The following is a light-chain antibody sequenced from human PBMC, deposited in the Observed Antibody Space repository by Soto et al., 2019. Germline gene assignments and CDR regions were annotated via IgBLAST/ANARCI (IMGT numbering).Light chain of an antibody. V-gene: IGLV2-11*01. CDR3: CSHAFSYTFYL. CDR1: SSDVGGYNY. J-gene: IGLJ1*01. CDR2: DVS. Sequence: QSVLTQPRSVSGSPGQSVTISCTGTSSDVGGYNYVSWYQQHPGKAPKLMIYDVSKRPSGVPDRFSGSKSGNTASLTISGLHAAVEVDYYCCSHAFSYTFYLFG.